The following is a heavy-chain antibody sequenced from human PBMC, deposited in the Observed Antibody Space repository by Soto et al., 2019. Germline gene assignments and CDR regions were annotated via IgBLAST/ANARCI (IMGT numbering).Heavy chain of an antibody. Sequence: SETLSLTCTVSGGSISSGDYYWSWVRQPPGKGLEWIGYIYYSGSTYYNPSLKSRVTISVDTSKNQFSLKLSSVTAADTAVYYCAATAELLYYFDYWGQGTLVTVSS. D-gene: IGHD6-13*01. CDR2: IYYSGST. CDR1: GGSISSGDYY. V-gene: IGHV4-30-4*01. J-gene: IGHJ4*02. CDR3: AATAELLYYFDY.